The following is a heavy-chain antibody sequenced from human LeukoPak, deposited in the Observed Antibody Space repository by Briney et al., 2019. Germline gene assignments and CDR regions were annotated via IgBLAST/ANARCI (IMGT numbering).Heavy chain of an antibody. D-gene: IGHD6-13*01. CDR1: GYTFTSYY. V-gene: IGHV1-46*01. CDR3: ARGGDSSSWSINWFDP. CDR2: INPSGGST. Sequence: ASVKVSCKASGYTFTSYYMHWVRQAPGQGLEWMGIINPSGGSTSYAQKFQGRVTMTRDMSTSTVYMELSSLRSKDTAVYYCARGGDSSSWSINWFDPWGQGTLVTVSS. J-gene: IGHJ5*02.